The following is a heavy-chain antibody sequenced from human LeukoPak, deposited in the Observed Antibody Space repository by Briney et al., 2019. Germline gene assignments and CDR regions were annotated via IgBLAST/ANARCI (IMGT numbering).Heavy chain of an antibody. V-gene: IGHV4-39*07. D-gene: IGHD6-19*01. J-gene: IGHJ6*02. CDR2: IYYKGNT. CDR1: GGSISSRSYF. CDR3: ARIGSPVASEFYYYGMDV. Sequence: SETLSLTCTVSGGSISSRSYFWGWIRQPPGKGLEWIGSIYYKGNTYFNPSLKSRVTISVDKSKDQFSLKLSSVTAADTAVYYCARIGSPVASEFYYYGMDVWGQGTTVTVSS.